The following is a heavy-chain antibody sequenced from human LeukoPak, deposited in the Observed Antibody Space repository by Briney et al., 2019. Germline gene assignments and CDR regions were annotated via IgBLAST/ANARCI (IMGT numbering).Heavy chain of an antibody. D-gene: IGHD2-15*01. CDR3: ARSLGSAVAPTNYFDY. V-gene: IGHV1-2*02. J-gene: IGHJ4*02. CDR1: GYTFTGYY. CDR2: INPNSGGT. Sequence: ASVRVSCKASGYTFTGYYMHWVRQAPGQGLEWMGWINPNSGGTNYAQKFQGRVTMTRDTSISTAYMELSRLRSDDTDVYYCARSLGSAVAPTNYFDYWGQGTLVTVSS.